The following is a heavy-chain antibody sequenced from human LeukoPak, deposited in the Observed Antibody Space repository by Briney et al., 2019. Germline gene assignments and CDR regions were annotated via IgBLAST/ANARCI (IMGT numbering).Heavy chain of an antibody. CDR3: AKVSESNYDILTGYYTPYYFDY. CDR1: GFTFSISA. D-gene: IGHD3-9*01. J-gene: IGHJ4*02. Sequence: GGSLRLSCAASGFTFSISAMSWVRQAPGKGLEWVSGISDSGGNTFYADSVRGRFTISRDNSKHILYLQMNSLRADDTAVYYCAKVSESNYDILTGYYTPYYFDYWGQGTLVTVSS. CDR2: ISDSGGNT. V-gene: IGHV3-23*01.